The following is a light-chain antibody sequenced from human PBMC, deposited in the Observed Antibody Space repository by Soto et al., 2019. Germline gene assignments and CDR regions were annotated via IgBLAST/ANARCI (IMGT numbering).Light chain of an antibody. CDR2: AAS. J-gene: IGKJ5*01. Sequence: DSQMTQSPSSLSASVGDRVAITCRSSQSITYYLNWYQQIPGKAPKVLIYAASNLQSGVPSRFSGSGSGTDFTLTISSLQPEDFATYYCQQSYSTPITFGQGTRL. CDR3: QQSYSTPIT. V-gene: IGKV1-39*01. CDR1: QSITYY.